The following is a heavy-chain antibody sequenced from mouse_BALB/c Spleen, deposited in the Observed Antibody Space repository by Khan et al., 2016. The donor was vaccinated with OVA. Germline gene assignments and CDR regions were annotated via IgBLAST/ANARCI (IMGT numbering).Heavy chain of an antibody. V-gene: IGHV1-18*01. CDR2: FNPNNGGT. J-gene: IGHJ1*01. Sequence: VQLQQSGPELVKPGASVRLSCKTSGYTFTEYTMHWVKQSLGKSLEWIGGFNPNNGGTSYNQKFKGKATLTVDKSSSTAFMELRSLTSEDSTVYYCARRDYYAYYWFFDVWGAGTTVTVSS. CDR3: ARRDYYAYYWFFDV. CDR1: GYTFTEYT. D-gene: IGHD1-2*01.